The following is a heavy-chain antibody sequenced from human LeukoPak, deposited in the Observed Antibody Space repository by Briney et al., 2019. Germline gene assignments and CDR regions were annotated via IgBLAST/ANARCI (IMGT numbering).Heavy chain of an antibody. D-gene: IGHD3-10*01. CDR1: GGSISSGGYS. CDR2: IYYSGST. V-gene: IGHV4-61*08. CDR3: ARGYGSGSHYFDY. Sequence: SETLSLTCAVSGGSISSGGYSWSWIRQPPGKGLEWIGYIYYSGSTNYNPSLKSRVTISVDTSKNQFSLKLSSVTAADTALYYCARGYGSGSHYFDYWGQGSLVTVSS. J-gene: IGHJ4*02.